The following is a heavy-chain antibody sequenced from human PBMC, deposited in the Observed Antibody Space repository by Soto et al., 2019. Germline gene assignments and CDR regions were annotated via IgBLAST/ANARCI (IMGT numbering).Heavy chain of an antibody. D-gene: IGHD1-26*01. CDR2: IYPGDSDT. V-gene: IGHV5-51*01. CDR1: GFVFTNAW. Sequence: PGESLKISCNGSGFVFTNAWIGLVRQMPGKGLEWMGMIYPGDSDTRYSPSLQGQVTISADKSISTAYLQWSSLKASDTAIYFCATHWVGSGTYEIYHFDSWGQGTLVTVSS. CDR3: ATHWVGSGTYEIYHFDS. J-gene: IGHJ4*02.